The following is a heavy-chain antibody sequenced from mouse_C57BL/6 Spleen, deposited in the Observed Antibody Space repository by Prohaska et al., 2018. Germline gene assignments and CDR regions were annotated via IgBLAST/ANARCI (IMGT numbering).Heavy chain of an antibody. D-gene: IGHD1-1*01. CDR2: IYPRSGNT. CDR3: ARSWHYGSSYVIAY. V-gene: IGHV1-81*01. Sequence: TGQGLEWIGEIYPRSGNTYYNQKFKGKATLTVDTSSSTAYMQLSSLTSEDSAVYYCARSWHYGSSYVIAYWGQGTLVTVSA. J-gene: IGHJ3*01.